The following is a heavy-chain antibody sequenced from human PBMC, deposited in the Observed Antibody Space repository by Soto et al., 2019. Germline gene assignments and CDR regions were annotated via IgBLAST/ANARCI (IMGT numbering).Heavy chain of an antibody. D-gene: IGHD6-19*01. CDR2: TDYSGNT. J-gene: IGHJ4*02. Sequence: QLQLQESGPRLVRPSETLSLTCTVSSDSISSYYWIWIRQSPGKGLEWIGYTDYSGNTNYTPSLKSRSTISGATPKNQFSLRLSSVTAADTAVYYCARAVGDPLYYLDYWGQGTLVTVSS. CDR1: SDSISSYY. CDR3: ARAVGDPLYYLDY. V-gene: IGHV4-59*08.